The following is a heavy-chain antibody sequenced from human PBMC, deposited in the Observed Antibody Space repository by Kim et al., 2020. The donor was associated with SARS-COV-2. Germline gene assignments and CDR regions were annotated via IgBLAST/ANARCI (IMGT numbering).Heavy chain of an antibody. D-gene: IGHD1-26*01. CDR2: VYYTGTT. CDR3: ATVVGSTSGFDY. CDR1: GGSISSSYY. V-gene: IGHV4-39*07. Sequence: SETLSLTCNVSGGSISSSYYWGWVRQPPGEGLEWIESVYYTGTTYYNPSLRSRVTTSLDTSKNQFSLKLSSVTAADTAVYYCATVVGSTSGFDYWGQGTLVTVSS. J-gene: IGHJ4*02.